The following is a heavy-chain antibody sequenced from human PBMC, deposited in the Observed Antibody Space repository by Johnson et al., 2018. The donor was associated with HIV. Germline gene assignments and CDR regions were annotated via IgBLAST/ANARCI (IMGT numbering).Heavy chain of an antibody. CDR1: GFSFSSYA. CDR2: ISYDGGLK. J-gene: IGHJ3*02. Sequence: QMLLVESGGGVVQPGRSLRLSCAASGFSFSSYAMHWVRQAPGKGLEWVTVISYDGGLKYYADSMKGRFTISRDNSKNTLYLQMNSLRAEDTAVYYCARESANSGRYSGAFDIWGQGTMVTVSS. D-gene: IGHD1-26*01. V-gene: IGHV3-30*04. CDR3: ARESANSGRYSGAFDI.